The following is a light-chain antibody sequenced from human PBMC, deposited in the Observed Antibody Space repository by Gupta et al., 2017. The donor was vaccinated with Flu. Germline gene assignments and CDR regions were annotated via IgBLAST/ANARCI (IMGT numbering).Light chain of an antibody. CDR3: QYYGRSGPWV. CDR1: SGSIASNN. Sequence: VTISCTRSSGSIASNNVHWYQQRPGTAPNTLIYGNNQRPSGVPDRFSGSNYGSSTSVAITVLRPKTEDDYDCDAQYYGRSGPWVFGGGTKLTVL. J-gene: IGLJ3*02. CDR2: GNN. V-gene: IGLV6-57*03.